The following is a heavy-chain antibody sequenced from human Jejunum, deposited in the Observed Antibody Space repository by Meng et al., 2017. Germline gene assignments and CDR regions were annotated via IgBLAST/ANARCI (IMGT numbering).Heavy chain of an antibody. Sequence: QLQLQESGPGLVKPSETLSLSCTVPGGSISSRSYYWVWIRKSPGKGLEWIGQIYYNGKSYYNPSLKSRVTMSVDTSRSQFSLNLNTVTAADTAVYYCARASYSYDSWFDPWGQGTLVTVSS. CDR1: GGSISSRSYY. CDR3: ARASYSYDSWFDP. D-gene: IGHD5-18*01. J-gene: IGHJ5*02. V-gene: IGHV4-39*01. CDR2: IYYNGKS.